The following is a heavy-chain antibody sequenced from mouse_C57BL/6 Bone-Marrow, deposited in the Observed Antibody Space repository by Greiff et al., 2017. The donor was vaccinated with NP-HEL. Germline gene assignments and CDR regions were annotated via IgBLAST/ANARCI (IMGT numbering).Heavy chain of an antibody. D-gene: IGHD2-12*01. CDR1: GFTLRDYS. Sequence: EVKVVESEGGLVQPGSSMKLSCTASGFTLRDYSMAWVRQVPEKGLEWVANINCDGSSTYYLDSLKSGFIISRDNAKNILDLTMSSLKSEDTATYYCARGGEFRRRAYAVDYWGQGTSVTVSS. CDR3: ARGGEFRRRAYAVDY. CDR2: INCDGSST. J-gene: IGHJ4*01. V-gene: IGHV5-16*01.